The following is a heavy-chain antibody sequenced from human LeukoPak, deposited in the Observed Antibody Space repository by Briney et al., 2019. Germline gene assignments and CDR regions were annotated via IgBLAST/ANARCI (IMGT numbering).Heavy chain of an antibody. J-gene: IGHJ4*02. CDR2: ISGSGGST. CDR3: ARDQQLEPFHY. V-gene: IGHV3-23*01. D-gene: IGHD1-1*01. Sequence: GGSLRLSCAASGFTFSSYAMSWVRQAPGKGLEWVSAISGSGGSTYYADSVKGRFTISRDNSKNAFYLQMNSLRAEDTAMYYCARDQQLEPFHYWGQGTLVTVSS. CDR1: GFTFSSYA.